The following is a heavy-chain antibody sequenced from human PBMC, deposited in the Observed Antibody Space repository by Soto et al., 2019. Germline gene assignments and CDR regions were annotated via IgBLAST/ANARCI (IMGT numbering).Heavy chain of an antibody. J-gene: IGHJ5*02. Sequence: GSLRLSCAASGFTFSSYSRNWVRQAPGKGLEWVSSISSSSYIYYADSVKGRFTISRDNAKNSLYLQMNSLRAEDTAVYYCTRVFCKYNWFDPWGQGTLVTVSS. CDR3: TRVFCKYNWFDP. CDR1: GFTFSSYS. V-gene: IGHV3-21*01. CDR2: ISSSSYI.